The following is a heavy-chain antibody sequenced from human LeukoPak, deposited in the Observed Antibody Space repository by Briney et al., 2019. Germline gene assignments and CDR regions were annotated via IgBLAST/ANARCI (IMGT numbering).Heavy chain of an antibody. J-gene: IGHJ4*02. CDR2: IYYSGST. CDR3: ARDSSNYCFDY. Sequence: SETLSLTCTVSGGSISSSSYYWSWIRQPPGKGLEWIGYIYYSGSTNYNPSLKSRVTISVDTSKNQFSLKLSSVTAADTAVYYCARDSSNYCFDYWGQGTLVTVSS. D-gene: IGHD4-11*01. V-gene: IGHV4-61*01. CDR1: GGSISSSSYY.